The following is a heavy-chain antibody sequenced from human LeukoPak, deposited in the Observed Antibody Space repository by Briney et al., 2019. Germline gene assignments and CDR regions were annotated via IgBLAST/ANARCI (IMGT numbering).Heavy chain of an antibody. V-gene: IGHV1-69*04. CDR1: GGTFSSYA. CDR3: ADSSWYGNYFDY. J-gene: IGHJ4*02. D-gene: IGHD6-13*01. Sequence: ASVKVSCKASGGTFSSYAISWVRQGPGQGLEWMGRIIPILGIANYAQKFQGRVTITADKSTSTAYMELSSLRSEDTAVYYCADSSWYGNYFDYWGQGTLVTVSS. CDR2: IIPILGIA.